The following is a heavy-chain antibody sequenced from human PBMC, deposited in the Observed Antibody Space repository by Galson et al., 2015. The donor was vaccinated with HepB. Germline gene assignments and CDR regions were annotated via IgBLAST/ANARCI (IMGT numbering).Heavy chain of an antibody. CDR2: ISGSGGSA. CDR3: AKVSVAPTNRYFDL. D-gene: IGHD2-15*01. V-gene: IGHV3-23*01. CDR1: GFTFSTYA. J-gene: IGHJ2*01. Sequence: SLRLSCAASGFTFSTYAMSWVRQAPGKGQGWVSTISGSGGSAYYVGSVKGRFTVSRDNSKNTLFLQMNSLRAEDTALYYCAKVSVAPTNRYFDLWGRGTLVTVSS.